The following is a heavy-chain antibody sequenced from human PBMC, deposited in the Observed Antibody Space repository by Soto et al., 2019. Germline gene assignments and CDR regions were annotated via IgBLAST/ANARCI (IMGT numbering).Heavy chain of an antibody. V-gene: IGHV3-48*03. Sequence: VGSLRLSCAASGFTFSSYEMNWVRQAPGKGLEWVSYISSSGSTIYYADSVKGRFTISRDNAKNSLYLQMNSLRAEDTAVYYCARVGRSYYKYWGQGTLVTVSS. CDR3: ARVGRSYYKY. CDR1: GFTFSSYE. CDR2: ISSSGSTI. J-gene: IGHJ4*02. D-gene: IGHD3-10*01.